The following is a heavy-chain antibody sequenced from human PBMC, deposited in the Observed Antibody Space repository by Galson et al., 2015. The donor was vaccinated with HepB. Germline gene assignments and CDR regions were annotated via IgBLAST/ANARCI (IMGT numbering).Heavy chain of an antibody. D-gene: IGHD6-6*01. CDR1: GYTFTSYG. CDR3: ARTAPHARYSSSPFDY. V-gene: IGHV1-18*04. J-gene: IGHJ4*02. Sequence: SVKVSCKASGYTFTSYGISWVRQAPGQGLEWMGWISAYNGNTNYAQKLQGRVTMTTDTSTSTAYMELRSLRSDDTAVYYCARTAPHARYSSSPFDYWGQGTLVTVSS. CDR2: ISAYNGNT.